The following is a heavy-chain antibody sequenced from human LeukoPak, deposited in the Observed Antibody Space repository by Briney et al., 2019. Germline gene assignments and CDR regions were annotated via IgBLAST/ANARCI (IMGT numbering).Heavy chain of an antibody. CDR1: GYSFSTYW. J-gene: IGHJ4*02. CDR3: ARQAGVAGPVIDY. V-gene: IGHV5-51*01. Sequence: GESLKISCKGSGYSFSTYWIGWVRQMPGKGLEWMGIIYPSDSDTRYRPSFQGQVTISADKSISTAYLQWSSLKASDTAIYYCARQAGVAGPVIDYWGQGTLVTVSS. D-gene: IGHD6-19*01. CDR2: IYPSDSDT.